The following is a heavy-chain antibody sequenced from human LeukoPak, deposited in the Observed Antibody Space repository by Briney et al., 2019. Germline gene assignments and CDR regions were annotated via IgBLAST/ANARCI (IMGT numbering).Heavy chain of an antibody. CDR2: IKSKTDGGTT. CDR3: TTYYYDSRGYYYRYFQH. V-gene: IGHV3-15*01. Sequence: PGRSLRLSCAASGFTFSNAWMSWVRQAPGKGLEWVGRIKSKTDGGTTDYAAPVKGRFTISRDDSKNTLYLQMNSLKTEDTAVYYCTTYYYDSRGYYYRYFQHWGQGTLVTVSS. J-gene: IGHJ1*01. D-gene: IGHD3-22*01. CDR1: GFTFSNAW.